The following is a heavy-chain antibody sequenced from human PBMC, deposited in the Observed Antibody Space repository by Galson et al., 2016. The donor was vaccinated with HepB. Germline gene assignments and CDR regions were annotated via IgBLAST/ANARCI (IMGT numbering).Heavy chain of an antibody. Sequence: SVKVSCKASGYSSTGYYMHWVRQAPGQGLEWMGWINPNSGGTNYAQKFQGRATMTRDTSISTVYMEPSRLTSDDTAVYYCGSTWYHYYYGLDVWGQGTTVTVSS. J-gene: IGHJ6*02. CDR1: GYSSTGYY. CDR2: INPNSGGT. V-gene: IGHV1-2*02. D-gene: IGHD6-13*01. CDR3: GSTWYHYYYGLDV.